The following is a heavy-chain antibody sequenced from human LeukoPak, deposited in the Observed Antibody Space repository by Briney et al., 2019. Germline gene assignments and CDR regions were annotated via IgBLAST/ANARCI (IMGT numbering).Heavy chain of an antibody. J-gene: IGHJ6*03. Sequence: GGSLRLSCAASGFTFSSYGMHWVRQAPGKGLEWVAVISYDGSNKYYADSVKGRFTISRDNSKNTLYLQMNSLRSDDTAVYYCARDPYSSSWTNYYYYYMDVWGKGTTVTVSS. CDR2: ISYDGSNK. D-gene: IGHD6-13*01. V-gene: IGHV3-30*03. CDR3: ARDPYSSSWTNYYYYYMDV. CDR1: GFTFSSYG.